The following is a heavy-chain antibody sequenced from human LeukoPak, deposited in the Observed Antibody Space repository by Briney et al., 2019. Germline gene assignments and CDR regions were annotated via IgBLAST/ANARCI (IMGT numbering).Heavy chain of an antibody. D-gene: IGHD2-21*02. Sequence: SLKVSCKASGDTFSSYAISWVRQAPGRGLEWMGGIMPILGTANYAQKFQGRDTITADESTNTAYMELSSLRSEDTAVYYCARASVVTATNYYFDYWGQGTLVTVSS. CDR1: GDTFSSYA. CDR2: IMPILGTA. J-gene: IGHJ4*02. V-gene: IGHV1-69*13. CDR3: ARASVVTATNYYFDY.